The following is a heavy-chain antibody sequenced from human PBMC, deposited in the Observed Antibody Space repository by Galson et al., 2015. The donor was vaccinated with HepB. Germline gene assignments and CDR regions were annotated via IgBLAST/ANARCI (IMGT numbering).Heavy chain of an antibody. CDR2: IRSKPNNYAT. D-gene: IGHD2-21*02. J-gene: IGHJ4*02. CDR1: GFSFSGSA. Sequence: SLRLSCAASGFSFSGSAIHWVRQASGKGLEWLGRIRSKPNNYATAYAASMKGRFTVSRDDLKNTAYLQMNSLKTEDTALYYCTNAFCGGDCYSDHWGQGTLVTVSS. V-gene: IGHV3-73*01. CDR3: TNAFCGGDCYSDH.